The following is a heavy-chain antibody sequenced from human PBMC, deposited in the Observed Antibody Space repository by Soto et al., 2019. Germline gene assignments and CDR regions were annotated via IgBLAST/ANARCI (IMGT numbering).Heavy chain of an antibody. Sequence: QVQLVQSGTEVKKPGASVKVSCKASGYTFTSYGISWVRQAPGQGLEWMGWISAYNGNTHYAQKLQGRVTMTTDTPGSTAYTELRGLRLEDTALFYCGRVPTAFDSWVQGTLVTVSS. V-gene: IGHV1-18*01. CDR1: GYTFTSYG. CDR2: ISAYNGNT. J-gene: IGHJ4*02. CDR3: GRVPTAFDS.